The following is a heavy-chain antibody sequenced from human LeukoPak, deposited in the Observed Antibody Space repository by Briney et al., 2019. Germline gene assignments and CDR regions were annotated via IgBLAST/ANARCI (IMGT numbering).Heavy chain of an antibody. CDR1: GFFSSYE. D-gene: IGHD3-22*01. CDR2: ISSSSSYI. V-gene: IGHV3-21*01. CDR3: ARDLRSSGYYAFDY. Sequence: PGGSLRLSCAASGFFSSYEMNWVRQAPGKGLEWVSSISSSSSYIYYADSVKGRFTTSRDNAKNSLYLQMNSLRAEDTAVYYCARDLRSSGYYAFDYWGQGTLVTVSS. J-gene: IGHJ4*02.